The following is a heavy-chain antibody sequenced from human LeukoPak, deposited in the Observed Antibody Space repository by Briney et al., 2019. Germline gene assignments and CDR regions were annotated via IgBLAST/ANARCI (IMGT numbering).Heavy chain of an antibody. J-gene: IGHJ4*02. D-gene: IGHD3-22*01. V-gene: IGHV1-3*01. CDR1: GYTFTDHT. CDR2: INGGSGNT. Sequence: GASVKVSCKASGYTFTDHTMRWLRQAPGQRLDWMGWINGGSGNTKYSPEFQGRVTITRDTSASTAYMELSSLRSEDTAVYYCANPRYDSSGYYYVDWGQGTLVTVSS. CDR3: ANPRYDSSGYYYVD.